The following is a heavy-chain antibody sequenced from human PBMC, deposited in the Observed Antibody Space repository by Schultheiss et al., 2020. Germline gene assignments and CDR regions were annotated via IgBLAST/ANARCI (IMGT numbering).Heavy chain of an antibody. Sequence: SETLSLTCTVSGGSISSGGYYWSWIRQHPGKGMEWIGTVHHSGSSDYNPSLKSRVTISVDTSKNQFSLKLSSMTAADTAVYYCARTTGTFDYWGQGTLVTVSS. CDR2: VHHSGSS. J-gene: IGHJ4*02. V-gene: IGHV4-39*07. CDR1: GGSISSGGYY. D-gene: IGHD1-14*01. CDR3: ARTTGTFDY.